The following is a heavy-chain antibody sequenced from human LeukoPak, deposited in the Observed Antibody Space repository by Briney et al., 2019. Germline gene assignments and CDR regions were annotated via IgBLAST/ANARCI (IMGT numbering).Heavy chain of an antibody. V-gene: IGHV3-21*01. J-gene: IGHJ4*02. CDR2: ISSSSIYI. CDR3: ARGGQGNWPTPFDY. Sequence: GRSLRLSCAASGFTFSSYSMTWVRQAPGKGLEWVSSISSSSIYIYYADSVKGRFTISRDNAKNSLYLQMNSLRDEDTAVYYCARGGQGNWPTPFDYWGQGTLVTVSS. D-gene: IGHD1-1*01. CDR1: GFTFSSYS.